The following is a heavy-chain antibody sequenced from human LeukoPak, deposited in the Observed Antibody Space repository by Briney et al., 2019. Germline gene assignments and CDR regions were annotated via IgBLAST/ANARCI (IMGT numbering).Heavy chain of an antibody. V-gene: IGHV1-69*13. J-gene: IGHJ4*02. Sequence: SVTVSCKASGGTFSSYAISWVRQAPGQGLEWMGGIIPIFGTANYAQKFQGRVTITADESTSTAYMELSSLRSEDTAVYYCAGRGSSWYPVDYWGQGTLVTVSS. CDR2: IIPIFGTA. CDR3: AGRGSSWYPVDY. CDR1: GGTFSSYA. D-gene: IGHD6-13*01.